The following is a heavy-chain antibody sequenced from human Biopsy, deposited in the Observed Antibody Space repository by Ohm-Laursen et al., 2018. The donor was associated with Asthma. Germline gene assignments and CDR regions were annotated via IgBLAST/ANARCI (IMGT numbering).Heavy chain of an antibody. J-gene: IGHJ5*02. CDR1: GYTFTSTVYG. CDR3: ARDPGGYDP. CDR2: IRPHTGDT. Sequence: ASVKVSCKASGYTFTSTVYGIRWVRQAPGQGLEWMGWIRPHTGDTNYAQMLRGRVTMTTDTSTSTAYMELRGLRSDDTAVYYCARDPGGYDPWGQGALVTVSS. V-gene: IGHV1-18*01. D-gene: IGHD3-10*01.